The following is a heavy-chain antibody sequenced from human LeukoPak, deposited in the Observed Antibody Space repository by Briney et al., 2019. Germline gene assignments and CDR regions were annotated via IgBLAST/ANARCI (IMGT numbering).Heavy chain of an antibody. V-gene: IGHV4-59*01. J-gene: IGHJ4*02. D-gene: IGHD3-22*01. CDR3: ARISTYYYDSSGSDYFDY. Sequence: PGGTLSLTCTVSGGSISSYYWNWIRQPPGKGLEWIWYIYYSGSTNYNPSLKSRVTISVDTSKNQFSLKLSSVTAADTAVYYCARISTYYYDSSGSDYFDYWGQGTLVTVSS. CDR1: GGSISSYY. CDR2: IYYSGST.